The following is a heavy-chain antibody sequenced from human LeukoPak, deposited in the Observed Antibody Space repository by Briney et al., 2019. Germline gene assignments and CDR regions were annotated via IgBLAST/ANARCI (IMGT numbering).Heavy chain of an antibody. CDR1: GYTFTVNY. CDR2: MNPNSGVT. CDR3: TRGAATSWFDY. J-gene: IGHJ4*02. D-gene: IGHD6-13*01. Sequence: ASVKVSCKPSGYTFTVNYLHWVRQAPGQGLEWVGWMNPNSGVTVYAQNFQGRVTMTRDTSISTAYMALSSLTSDDTAVYYCTRGAATSWFDYWGQGSLVTVSS. V-gene: IGHV1-2*02.